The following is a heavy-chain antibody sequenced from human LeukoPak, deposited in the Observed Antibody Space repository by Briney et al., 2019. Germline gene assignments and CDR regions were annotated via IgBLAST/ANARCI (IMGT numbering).Heavy chain of an antibody. CDR1: GFTFSSYA. J-gene: IGHJ6*04. Sequence: GGSLRLSCAASGFTFSSYAMHWVRQAPGKGLEWVAVISYDGSNKYYADSVKGRFTISRDNSKNTLYLQMNSLRAEDTAVYYCARDSYRSRAAAPVYWGKGTTVTISS. D-gene: IGHD6-25*01. CDR2: ISYDGSNK. CDR3: ARDSYRSRAAAPVY. V-gene: IGHV3-30*04.